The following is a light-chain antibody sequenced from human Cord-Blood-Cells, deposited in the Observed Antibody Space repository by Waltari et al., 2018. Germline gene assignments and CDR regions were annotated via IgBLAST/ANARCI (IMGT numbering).Light chain of an antibody. V-gene: IGKV3-15*01. CDR1: QSVSSN. Sequence: DIVMTQSPATPSVSPGEIATLSGSASQSVSSNLAWYQQKHGQAPRLLIYGASTRAPGIPARFSGSGCGTEFTLTISSLQSEDFAVYYCQQYNNWPPVTFGGGTKVEIK. J-gene: IGKJ4*01. CDR3: QQYNNWPPVT. CDR2: GAS.